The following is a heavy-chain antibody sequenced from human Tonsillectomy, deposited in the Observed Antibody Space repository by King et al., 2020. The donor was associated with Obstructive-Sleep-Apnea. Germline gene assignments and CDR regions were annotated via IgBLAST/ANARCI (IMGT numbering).Heavy chain of an antibody. CDR2: IYHSGST. Sequence: CTVSGYSISSGYYWGWIRQPPGKGLEWIGTIYHSGSTYYNPSLKSRVAISADTSKNQFTMRLSPVTAADTAVYYCAREGTLGVYSSEFDDWGQGSLVTVSS. CDR3: AREGTLGVYSSEFDD. D-gene: IGHD3-22*01. V-gene: IGHV4-38-2*02. CDR1: GYSISSGYY. J-gene: IGHJ4*02.